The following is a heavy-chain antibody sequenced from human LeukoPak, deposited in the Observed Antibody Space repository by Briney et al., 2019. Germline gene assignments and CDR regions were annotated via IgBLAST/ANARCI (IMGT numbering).Heavy chain of an antibody. Sequence: SETLSLTCTVSGGSISSSSYYWGWIRQPPGKGLEWIGSIYYSGSTYYNPSLKSRVTISVDTSKNQFSLKLSSVTAADTAVYYCARRSSWYVNFDYWGQGTLVTVSS. CDR2: IYYSGST. CDR1: GGSISSSSYY. D-gene: IGHD6-13*01. CDR3: ARRSSWYVNFDY. V-gene: IGHV4-39*01. J-gene: IGHJ4*02.